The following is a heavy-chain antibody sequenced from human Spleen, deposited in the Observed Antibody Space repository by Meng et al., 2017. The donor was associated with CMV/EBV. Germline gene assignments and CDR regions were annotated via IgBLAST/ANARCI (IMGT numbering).Heavy chain of an antibody. D-gene: IGHD2-2*01. V-gene: IGHV3-11*04. Sequence: GESLKISCAASGFTFSDYYMSRLRQAPGKGLEWLSFISGSGSAIYYADSVKGRFTISRDNAKSSLYLQMNSLRAEDTAVYFCARDIGFTSQFYFDCWGQGTLVTVSS. J-gene: IGHJ4*02. CDR3: ARDIGFTSQFYFDC. CDR2: ISGSGSAI. CDR1: GFTFSDYY.